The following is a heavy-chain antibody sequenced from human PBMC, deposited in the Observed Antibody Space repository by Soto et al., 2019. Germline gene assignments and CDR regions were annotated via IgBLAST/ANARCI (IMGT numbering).Heavy chain of an antibody. CDR3: ARDTGSGIFLGMDV. D-gene: IGHD3-10*01. CDR1: GFTFSSYD. Sequence: GGSLRLSCAASGFTFSSYDMHWVRQATGKGLEWVSAIGTAGDTYYPGSVKGRFTISRENAKNSLYLQMNSLRAEDTAVYYCARDTGSGIFLGMDVWGQGTTVTVSS. V-gene: IGHV3-13*01. CDR2: IGTAGDT. J-gene: IGHJ6*02.